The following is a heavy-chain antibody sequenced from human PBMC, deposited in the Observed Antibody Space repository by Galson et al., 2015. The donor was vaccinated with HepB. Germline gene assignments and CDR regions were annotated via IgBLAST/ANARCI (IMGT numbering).Heavy chain of an antibody. CDR2: VDPEDGET. V-gene: IGHV1-69-2*01. CDR1: GYTFTDYY. D-gene: IGHD2-15*01. CDR3: ATDGSYCSGGSCYPNWFDP. Sequence: VKVSCKVSGYTFTDYYMHWVQQAPGKGLEWMGLVDPEDGETIYAEKFQGRVTITADTSTDTAYMELSSLGSEDTAVYYCATDGSYCSGGSCYPNWFDPWGQGTLVTVSS. J-gene: IGHJ5*02.